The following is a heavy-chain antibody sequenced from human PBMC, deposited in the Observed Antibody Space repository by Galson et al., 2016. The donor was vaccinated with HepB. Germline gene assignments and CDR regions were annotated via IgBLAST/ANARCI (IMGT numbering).Heavy chain of an antibody. D-gene: IGHD6-19*01. V-gene: IGHV3-48*03. J-gene: IGHJ4*02. Sequence: LRLSCAASGFTFTTYEMTWVRQAPGKGLEWISYISIYGSTIYYADSVKGRFTISRDNAENSLYLQMNSLRAEDTAVYYCARVRWLEPLDYWGQGTLVTVSS. CDR1: GFTFTTYE. CDR2: ISIYGSTI. CDR3: ARVRWLEPLDY.